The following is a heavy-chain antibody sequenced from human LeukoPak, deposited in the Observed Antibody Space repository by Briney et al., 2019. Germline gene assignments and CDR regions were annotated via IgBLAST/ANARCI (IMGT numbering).Heavy chain of an antibody. J-gene: IGHJ4*02. D-gene: IGHD1-14*01. CDR2: INPNSGGT. Sequence: ASVKVSCKASGYTFTGCYMHWVRQAPGQGLEWMGWINPNSGGTNYAQKFQGRVTMTRDTSISTAYMELSRLRSDDTAAYYCARAPPATQTEYFDYWGQGTLVTVSS. CDR1: GYTFTGCY. V-gene: IGHV1-2*02. CDR3: ARAPPATQTEYFDY.